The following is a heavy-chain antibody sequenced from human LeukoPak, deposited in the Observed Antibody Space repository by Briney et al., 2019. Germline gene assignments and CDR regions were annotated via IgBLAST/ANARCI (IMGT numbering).Heavy chain of an antibody. V-gene: IGHV1-46*01. Sequence: ASVKVSCKASGYTFTSYAMHWVRQAPGQGLEWMGIINPSDDSTRYAKKFQGRVTMTRDMSTNTVYMEVRSLRSEDTAVYYCARAPNGGLPGGFWGQGTLVTVSS. CDR1: GYTFTSYA. J-gene: IGHJ4*02. CDR3: ARAPNGGLPGGF. CDR2: INPSDDST. D-gene: IGHD7-27*01.